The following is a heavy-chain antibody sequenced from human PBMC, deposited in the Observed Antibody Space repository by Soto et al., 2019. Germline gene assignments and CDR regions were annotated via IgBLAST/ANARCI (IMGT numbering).Heavy chain of an antibody. J-gene: IGHJ6*03. D-gene: IGHD2-2*03. CDR3: ASRPLDDYYYYMDV. CDR1: GGSISSYY. CDR2: IYYSGST. V-gene: IGHV4-59*01. Sequence: SETLSLTCTVSGGSISSYYWSWIRQPPGKGLEWIGYIYYSGSTNYNPSLKSRVTISVDTSKNQFSLKLSSVTAADTAVYYCASRPLDDYYYYMDVWGKGTTVTVSS.